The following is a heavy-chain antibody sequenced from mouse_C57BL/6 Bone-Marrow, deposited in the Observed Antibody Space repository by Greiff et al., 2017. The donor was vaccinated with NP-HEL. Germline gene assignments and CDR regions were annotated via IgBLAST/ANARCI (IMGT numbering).Heavy chain of an antibody. D-gene: IGHD2-4*01. CDR1: GFTFSDYS. CDR3: AREGGLRRRTYALDY. Sequence: EVQGVESEGGLVQPGSSMKLSCTASGFTFSDYSMAWVRQVPEKGLEWVANINYDGSSTYYLDSLKRRFIISKDNAKNILYLQMGSLKSEDTATYYCAREGGLRRRTYALDYWGQGTSVTVSS. J-gene: IGHJ4*01. CDR2: INYDGSST. V-gene: IGHV5-16*01.